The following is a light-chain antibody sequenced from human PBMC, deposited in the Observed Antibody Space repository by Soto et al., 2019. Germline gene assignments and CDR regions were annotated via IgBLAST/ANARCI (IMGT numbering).Light chain of an antibody. J-gene: IGLJ1*01. Sequence: QSALTQPASVSGSPGQSITISCTGTSSDIGSYNYISWYQQYPDKGPKLMIYGVTNRPSGVSNRFSGSKSGYTASLTISGLQAEDEADYYCCSYSTTTAYVFGTGTKVTVL. V-gene: IGLV2-14*03. CDR1: SSDIGSYNY. CDR2: GVT. CDR3: CSYSTTTAYV.